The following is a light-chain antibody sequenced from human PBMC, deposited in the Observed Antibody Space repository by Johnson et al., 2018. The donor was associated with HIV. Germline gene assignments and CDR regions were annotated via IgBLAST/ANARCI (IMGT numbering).Light chain of an antibody. CDR2: DNN. J-gene: IGLJ1*01. Sequence: QSVLTQPPSVSAAAGQKVTISCSGSSSNIGNNYVAWYQQVPGTAPKLLIYDNNRRPSGVPDRFSGSKSGTSATLGITGLQTGDEADYFCGTWDNSLRTAFFGPGTKFTVL. V-gene: IGLV1-51*01. CDR3: GTWDNSLRTAF. CDR1: SSNIGNNY.